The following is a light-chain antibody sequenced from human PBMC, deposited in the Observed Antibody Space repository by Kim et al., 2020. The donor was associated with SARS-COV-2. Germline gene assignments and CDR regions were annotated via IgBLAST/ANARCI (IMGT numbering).Light chain of an antibody. CDR2: YDS. J-gene: IGLJ3*02. CDR1: NIGSKS. V-gene: IGLV3-21*04. CDR3: QVWDSSSERV. Sequence: SYELTQPPSVSVAPGKTARITCGGNNIGSKSVHWYQQKPGQAPVLVIYYDSDRPSGIPERFSGSNSGNTANLTISRVEAGDEADYYCQVWDSSSERVFAGGTQLTVL.